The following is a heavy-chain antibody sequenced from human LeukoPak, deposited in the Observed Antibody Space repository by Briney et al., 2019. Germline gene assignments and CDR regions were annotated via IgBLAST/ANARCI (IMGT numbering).Heavy chain of an antibody. CDR2: ISSNGGST. V-gene: IGHV3-64*01. CDR3: ASRGPASL. Sequence: GGSLRLSCAASGFTFSSYAMHWVRQAPGKGLEYVSAISSNGGSTYYAKSVKGRCTISRDNSKNTLYLQMNSLKIEDTAFYYCASRGPASLWGQGTMVTVSS. D-gene: IGHD6-25*01. CDR1: GFTFSSYA. J-gene: IGHJ3*01.